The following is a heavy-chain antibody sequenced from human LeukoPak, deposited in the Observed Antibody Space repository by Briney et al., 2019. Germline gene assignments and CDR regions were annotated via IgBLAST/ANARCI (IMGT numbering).Heavy chain of an antibody. J-gene: IGHJ5*02. CDR3: AKGDTAMALARFDP. Sequence: PGGSLRLSCAASGFTFSSYGMSWVRQAPGKGLEWVSAISGSGGSTYYADSVKGRFTISRDNAKNSLYLQMNSLRAEDMALYYCAKGDTAMALARFDPWGQGTLVTVSS. CDR1: GFTFSSYG. V-gene: IGHV3-23*01. CDR2: ISGSGGST. D-gene: IGHD5-18*01.